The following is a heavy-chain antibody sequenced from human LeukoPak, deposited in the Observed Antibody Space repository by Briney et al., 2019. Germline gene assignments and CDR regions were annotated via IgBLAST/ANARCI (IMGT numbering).Heavy chain of an antibody. V-gene: IGHV3-64*01. CDR3: AKNGDRGAYCSGGSCYPYYYYYIDV. Sequence: GGSLRLSCAASGFTFSRYTLHWVRQAPGKGLEYVSAISGDGGSTYYANSVKGRFTISRDNSKNTLYLQMGSLRAEDMAVYYCAKNGDRGAYCSGGSCYPYYYYYIDVWGKGTTVTISS. J-gene: IGHJ6*03. D-gene: IGHD2-15*01. CDR2: ISGDGGST. CDR1: GFTFSRYT.